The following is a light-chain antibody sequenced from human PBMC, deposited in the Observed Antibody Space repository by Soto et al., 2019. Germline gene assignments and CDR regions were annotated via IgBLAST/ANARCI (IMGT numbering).Light chain of an antibody. CDR2: GAS. V-gene: IGKV3-20*01. J-gene: IGKJ4*01. CDR1: QSVSSSY. CDR3: QQYGGSPLT. Sequence: EIVLTQSPGTLSLSPGESASLSCRASQSVSSSYLVWYQQKPGQAPRLLIYGASSRATGIPDRFSGSGSGTDFTLTISRLEPEDFAVYYCQQYGGSPLTFGDGTKVEIK.